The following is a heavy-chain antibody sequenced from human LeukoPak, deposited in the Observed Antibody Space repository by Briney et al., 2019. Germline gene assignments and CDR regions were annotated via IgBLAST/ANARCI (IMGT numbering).Heavy chain of an antibody. CDR2: ISYDGSNK. J-gene: IGHJ4*02. Sequence: PGGSLRLSCAASGFTFSSYAMSWVRQAPGKGLEWVAVISYDGSNKYYADSVKGRFTISRDNSKNTLYLQMNSLRAEDTAVYYCARLPRRITHPESFDYWGQGTLVTVSS. CDR3: ARLPRRITHPESFDY. D-gene: IGHD3-10*01. V-gene: IGHV3-30-3*01. CDR1: GFTFSSYA.